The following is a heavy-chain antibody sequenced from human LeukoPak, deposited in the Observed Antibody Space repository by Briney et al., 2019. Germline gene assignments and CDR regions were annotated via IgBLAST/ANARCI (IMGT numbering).Heavy chain of an antibody. D-gene: IGHD4-17*01. Sequence: GGSLRLSCAASGFTFSSYWMHWVRHAPGKGLVWVSRINSDGSSTSYADFVKGRFTIARDNAKNTLYLQMNSLRAEDTAVYYCARDFDDYGLHCPDYWGQGTLVTVSS. V-gene: IGHV3-74*01. CDR3: ARDFDDYGLHCPDY. CDR1: GFTFSSYW. CDR2: INSDGSST. J-gene: IGHJ4*02.